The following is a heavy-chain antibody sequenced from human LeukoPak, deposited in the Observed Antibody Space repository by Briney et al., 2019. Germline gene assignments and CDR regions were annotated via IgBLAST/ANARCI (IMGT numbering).Heavy chain of an antibody. CDR2: ISYDGSNK. CDR3: ARVPQMATLDY. CDR1: GFTFSSYA. J-gene: IGHJ4*02. Sequence: GGSLRLSCAASGFTFSSYAMHWVRQAPGKGLEWVAVISYDGSNKYYADSVKGRFTISRDNSKNTLYLQMNSLRAEDTAVYYCARVPQMATLDYWGQGTLVTVSS. V-gene: IGHV3-30*04. D-gene: IGHD5-24*01.